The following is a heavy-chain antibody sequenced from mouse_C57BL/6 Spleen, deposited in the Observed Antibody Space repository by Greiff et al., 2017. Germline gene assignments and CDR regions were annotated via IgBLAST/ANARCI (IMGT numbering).Heavy chain of an antibody. Sequence: DVKLVESGGGLVQPGGSMKLSCAASGFTFSDAWMDWVRQSPEQGLEWVAEIRNKANNHATYYAESVKGRFTISRDDSKSSVYLQMNNLRSEDTGIYYCTSCYYYGSSYVWYFDVWGTGTTVTVSS. J-gene: IGHJ1*03. CDR1: GFTFSDAW. D-gene: IGHD1-1*01. CDR2: IRNKANNHAT. V-gene: IGHV6-6*01. CDR3: TSCYYYGSSYVWYFDV.